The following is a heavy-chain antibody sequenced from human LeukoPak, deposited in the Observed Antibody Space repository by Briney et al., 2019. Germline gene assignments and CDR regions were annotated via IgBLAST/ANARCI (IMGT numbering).Heavy chain of an antibody. CDR3: ARGDGSITIFGVLTNLPPLLDY. J-gene: IGHJ4*02. CDR2: ITSSSGTT. V-gene: IGHV3-48*01. Sequence: GGSLRLSCTASGFTFSSFSMNWARQAPGKGLEWSSYITSSSGTTYYADSVKGRFTISRDNAKNSLYLQMNSLRAEDTAVYFCARGDGSITIFGVLTNLPPLLDYWGQGTLVTVSS. D-gene: IGHD3-3*01. CDR1: GFTFSSFS.